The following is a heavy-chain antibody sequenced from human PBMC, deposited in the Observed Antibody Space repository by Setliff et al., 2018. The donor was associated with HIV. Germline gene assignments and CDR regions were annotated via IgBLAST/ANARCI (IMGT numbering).Heavy chain of an antibody. V-gene: IGHV4-39*07. Sequence: SETLSLTCTVSGGSISSSSYYWGWIRQPPGKGLEWIGSIYYSGSTYYNPSLKSRLTMSVDASKNQFSLKLTSVTAADTAVYYCARGRGSYWGQGTLVTVSS. D-gene: IGHD1-26*01. CDR1: GGSISSSSYY. CDR2: IYYSGST. J-gene: IGHJ4*02. CDR3: ARGRGSY.